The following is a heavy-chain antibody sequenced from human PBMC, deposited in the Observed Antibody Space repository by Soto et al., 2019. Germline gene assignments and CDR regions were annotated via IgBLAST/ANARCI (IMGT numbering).Heavy chain of an antibody. Sequence: QVQLVESGGGVVQPGRSLRLSCAASGLTFSNFGMHWARQAPGKGLEWVAVIWNDGNDKYYADSVKGRFTISRDNSKNTMYLQLSSLRAEDTAVYYCARDPRPIGYCRGGSCYPDFWGQGTLVTVSS. CDR1: GLTFSNFG. D-gene: IGHD2-15*01. J-gene: IGHJ4*02. V-gene: IGHV3-33*01. CDR2: IWNDGNDK. CDR3: ARDPRPIGYCRGGSCYPDF.